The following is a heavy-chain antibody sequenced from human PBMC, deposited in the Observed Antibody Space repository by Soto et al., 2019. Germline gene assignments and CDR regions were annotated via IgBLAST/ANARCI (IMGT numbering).Heavy chain of an antibody. CDR3: AKDVYFDSYYFDQ. CDR1: RFTVSSHA. V-gene: IGHV3-30*04. J-gene: IGHJ4*02. CDR2: ISHDGRQK. Sequence: GGSLRLSCAASRFTVSSHAMHWVREAPGKGLEWVAVISHDGRQKHYVDSVKGRFTLSRDESDNTVYLQMNSLRPEDPAVYYCAKDVYFDSYYFDQWGQGTLVTVSS. D-gene: IGHD3-9*01.